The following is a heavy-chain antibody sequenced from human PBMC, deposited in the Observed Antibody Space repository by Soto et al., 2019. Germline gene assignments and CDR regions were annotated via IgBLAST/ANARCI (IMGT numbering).Heavy chain of an antibody. D-gene: IGHD3-22*01. J-gene: IGHJ4*02. CDR3: AGGVVSSGYYYAFDH. Sequence: EVQLVESGGGLVQPGGSLRLSCEASGFTFSNYDMNWVRQAPGKGLEWVSYISGSGRTIYYADSVKGRFTISRDSAKNSLFRQMNSLGAEDTALYYCAGGVVSSGYYYAFDHWGQGTLVTVSS. CDR1: GFTFSNYD. CDR2: ISGSGRTI. V-gene: IGHV3-48*03.